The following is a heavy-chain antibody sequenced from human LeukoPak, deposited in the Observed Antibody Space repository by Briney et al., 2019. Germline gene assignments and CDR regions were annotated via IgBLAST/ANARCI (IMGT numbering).Heavy chain of an antibody. CDR1: GYSLTSYW. D-gene: IGHD6-6*01. CDR3: ARRAARQLSWFDP. J-gene: IGHJ5*02. CDR2: IYPGDSDT. Sequence: GESLKISCKGSGYSLTSYWIGWVRQMPGKGLEWKGIIYPGDSDTRYSPSFQGQVTISADKSISTAYLQWRSLKASDTAMDYCARRAARQLSWFDPWGQGTLVTVSS. V-gene: IGHV5-51*01.